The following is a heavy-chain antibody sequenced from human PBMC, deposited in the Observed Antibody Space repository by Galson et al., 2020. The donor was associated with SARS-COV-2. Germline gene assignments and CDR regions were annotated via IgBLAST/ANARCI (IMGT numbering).Heavy chain of an antibody. CDR3: VRDDPSLGQGAQGVEVWDI. V-gene: IGHV3-21*01. CDR2: ITTGSSEI. D-gene: IGHD1-26*01. Sequence: NSGGSLRLSCAASGFTFNTYSMNWVRQAPGKGLEWVSSITTGSSEIIYADSVKGRFTISRDNAKNSLYLQMNSLRAEDTAVYYCVRDDPSLGQGAQGVEVWDIWGQGTVVTVSS. CDR1: GFTFNTYS. J-gene: IGHJ3*02.